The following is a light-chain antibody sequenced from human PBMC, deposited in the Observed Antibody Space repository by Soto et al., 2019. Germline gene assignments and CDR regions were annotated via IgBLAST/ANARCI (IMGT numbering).Light chain of an antibody. J-gene: IGLJ1*01. Sequence: QLVLTQPPSASGTPGQRVTISCSGSNSNIGSNTVNWYQQLPETAPKLLIYNNDKRPSGVPERFSGSKSGTSASLAISGLLSEDDADYYCAMWDDSLNGYLFGSGTKVTVL. CDR2: NND. CDR3: AMWDDSLNGYL. V-gene: IGLV1-44*01. CDR1: NSNIGSNT.